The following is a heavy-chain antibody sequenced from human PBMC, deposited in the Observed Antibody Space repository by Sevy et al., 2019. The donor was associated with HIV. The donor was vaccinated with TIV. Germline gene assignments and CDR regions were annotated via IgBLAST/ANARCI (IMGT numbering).Heavy chain of an antibody. Sequence: SETLSLTCTVSGGSISSGSYYWSWIRQPAGKGLEWIGRIYTRGSTNYNPSLKSRVTISVDTSKNQFSLKLSSVTAADTAVYYCATSDGYSSGWYKLDYWGQGTLVTVSS. CDR3: ATSDGYSSGWYKLDY. D-gene: IGHD6-19*01. V-gene: IGHV4-61*02. J-gene: IGHJ4*02. CDR2: IYTRGST. CDR1: GGSISSGSYY.